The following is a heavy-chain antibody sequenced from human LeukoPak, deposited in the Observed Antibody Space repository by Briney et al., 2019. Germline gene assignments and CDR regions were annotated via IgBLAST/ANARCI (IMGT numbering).Heavy chain of an antibody. CDR2: IYYSGGT. J-gene: IGHJ4*02. CDR3: ARGVVGATVAVNFDY. CDR1: GGSIGSYY. V-gene: IGHV4-59*01. D-gene: IGHD1-26*01. Sequence: SETLSLTCTVSGGSIGSYYWSWIRQPPGKGLEWIGDIYYSGGTNYNPSLKSRVTISVDTSKNQFSLKLNSVTAADTAVYYCARGVVGATVAVNFDYWGQGTLVTVSS.